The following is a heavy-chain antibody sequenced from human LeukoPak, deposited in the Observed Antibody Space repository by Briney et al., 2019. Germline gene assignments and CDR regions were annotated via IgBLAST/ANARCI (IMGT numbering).Heavy chain of an antibody. V-gene: IGHV3-64*01. Sequence: PGGSLRLSCAASGFTFSSYAMHWVRQAPGQGLEYVSAISSNGGRTYYANSVKGRFTISRDNSKNTLYLQMGSLRAEDMAVYYCAREGVEWLRGSMDVWGQGTTVTVSS. D-gene: IGHD5-12*01. CDR1: GFTFSSYA. CDR3: AREGVEWLRGSMDV. CDR2: ISSNGGRT. J-gene: IGHJ6*02.